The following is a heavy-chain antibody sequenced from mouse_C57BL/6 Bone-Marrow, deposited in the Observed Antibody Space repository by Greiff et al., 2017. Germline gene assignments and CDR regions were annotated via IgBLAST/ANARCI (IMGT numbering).Heavy chain of an antibody. CDR3: ARSLLEGFAY. Sequence: QVQLQQSGPELVKPGASVKISCKASGYAFSSSWMNWVKQRPGKGLEWIGRIYPGDGDTNYNGKFKGEATLTADKSSSTAYMQLSSLTSEDSAVYFCARSLLEGFAYWGQGTLVTVSA. CDR2: IYPGDGDT. V-gene: IGHV1-82*01. J-gene: IGHJ3*01. CDR1: GYAFSSSW. D-gene: IGHD2-14*01.